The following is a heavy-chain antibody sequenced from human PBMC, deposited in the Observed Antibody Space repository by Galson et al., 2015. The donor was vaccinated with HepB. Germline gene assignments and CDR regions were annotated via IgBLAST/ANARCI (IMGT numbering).Heavy chain of an antibody. Sequence: PALVKPTQTLTLTCTVSGISLSSARVGVSWIRQPPGKALEWLAHIFSNDEKSYRTSLKSRLTISKDTSKSQVVLTMTNMDPVDTGTYYCVGVSEGIEWQLPALDPWGQGTLVTVSS. CDR2: IFSNDEK. CDR1: GISLSSARVG. J-gene: IGHJ5*02. D-gene: IGHD2-2*01. V-gene: IGHV2-26*01. CDR3: VGVSEGIEWQLPALDP.